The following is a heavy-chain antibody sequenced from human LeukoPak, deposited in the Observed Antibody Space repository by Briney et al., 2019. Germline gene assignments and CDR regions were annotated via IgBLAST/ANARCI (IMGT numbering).Heavy chain of an antibody. D-gene: IGHD3-22*01. CDR3: ASSNEFYYDTSTYVDY. Sequence: PGGSLRLSCAASGFTVSSNYMSWVRQAPGKGLEWVSVIYSGGSTYYADSMKGRFTISRDNSRNTLYLQMNSLKPEDTAVYYCASSNEFYYDTSTYVDYWGQGTLVTVSS. V-gene: IGHV3-53*05. CDR2: IYSGGST. J-gene: IGHJ4*02. CDR1: GFTVSSNY.